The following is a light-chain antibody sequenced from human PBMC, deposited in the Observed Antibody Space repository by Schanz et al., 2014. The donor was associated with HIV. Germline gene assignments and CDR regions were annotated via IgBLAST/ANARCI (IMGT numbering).Light chain of an antibody. CDR3: QQYYSSSWT. CDR1: QNIDNW. J-gene: IGKJ1*01. Sequence: IQMTQSPSTLSASVGDRVTITCRASQNIDNWVAWYQQKPGKAPNLLIYRASTLKTGVPSRFSGSGSGTEFALTISSLQPDDFATYYCQQYYSSSWTFGQGTNVEVK. V-gene: IGKV1-5*03. CDR2: RAS.